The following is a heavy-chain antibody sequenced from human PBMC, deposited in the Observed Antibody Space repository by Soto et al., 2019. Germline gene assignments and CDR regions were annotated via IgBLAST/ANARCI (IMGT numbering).Heavy chain of an antibody. J-gene: IGHJ4*02. CDR1: GVSISSGNW. CDR2: VYNDGRA. CDR3: ARLVYDSRLNYLYFDH. D-gene: IGHD3-22*01. V-gene: IGHV4-4*02. Sequence: SEPLSLTCDVSGVSISSGNWWSWVRQPPGKGLEWIAEVYNDGRANYHPSLESRATISVDRSKNQFSLRLSSVTAADTGKYYCARLVYDSRLNYLYFDHGGQGTLVTVSS.